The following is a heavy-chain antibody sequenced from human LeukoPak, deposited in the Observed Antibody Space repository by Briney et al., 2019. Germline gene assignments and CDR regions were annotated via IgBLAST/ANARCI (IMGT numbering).Heavy chain of an antibody. CDR2: ISWNSGNI. D-gene: IGHD6-19*01. Sequence: GGSLRLSCAASGFTFDDYAMHWVRQAPGKGLEWVSGISWNSGNIGYADSVKGRFTISRDNAKNSLYLQMNSLRAEDTALYYCAKGEWRIAVAGKGWFDPWGQGTLVTVSS. CDR3: AKGEWRIAVAGKGWFDP. V-gene: IGHV3-9*01. CDR1: GFTFDDYA. J-gene: IGHJ5*02.